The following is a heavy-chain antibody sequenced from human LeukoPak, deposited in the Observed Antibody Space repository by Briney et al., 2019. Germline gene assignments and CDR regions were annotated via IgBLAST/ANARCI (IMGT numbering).Heavy chain of an antibody. J-gene: IGHJ4*02. CDR2: ISYDGSNK. CDR1: GFTFSSYA. CDR3: SRDYGGSSPFDY. D-gene: IGHD4-23*01. Sequence: GGSLRLSCAASGFTFSSYAMHWVRQAPGKGLEWVAVISYDGSNKYYADSLKGRFTISRDNSKNTLYLQMNSLRAEDTAVYYCSRDYGGSSPFDYWGQGTLVTVSS. V-gene: IGHV3-30*04.